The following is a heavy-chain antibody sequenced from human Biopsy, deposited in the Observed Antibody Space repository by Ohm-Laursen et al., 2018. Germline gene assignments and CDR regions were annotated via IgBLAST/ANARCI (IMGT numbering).Heavy chain of an antibody. D-gene: IGHD4-17*01. CDR1: GFTFTSYA. J-gene: IGHJ2*01. CDR2: ISYDGSGE. CDR3: ARDGKRWDYGACFSWHFDL. Sequence: SLRLSCAASGFTFTSYAMHWVRQAPGKGLEWVAVISYDGSGEYYADSLQGRFIISRDNPKNTVDLQMNSLRAEDTGVYFCARDGKRWDYGACFSWHFDLWGRGTLVTVSS. V-gene: IGHV3-30*03.